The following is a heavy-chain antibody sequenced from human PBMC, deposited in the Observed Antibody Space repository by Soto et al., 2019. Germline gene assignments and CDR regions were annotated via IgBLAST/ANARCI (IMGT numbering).Heavy chain of an antibody. J-gene: IGHJ6*02. Sequence: PGGSLRLSCAASGFTFSSYGMHWVRQAPGKGPEWVAVISYDGSSKYYADSVKGRFTISRDNSKNTLYLQMNSLRAEDTAVYYCAGGYYYYYGMDVWGQGTTVTVSS. CDR2: ISYDGSSK. V-gene: IGHV3-30*03. CDR3: AGGYYYYYGMDV. CDR1: GFTFSSYG.